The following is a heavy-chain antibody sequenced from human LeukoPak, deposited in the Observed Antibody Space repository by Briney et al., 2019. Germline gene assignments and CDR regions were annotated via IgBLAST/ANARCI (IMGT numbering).Heavy chain of an antibody. Sequence: SETLSLTCAVYGGSFSGYYWSWIRQPPGKGLEWIGEINHSGSTNYNPSLKSRVTISVDTSKNQFSLKLSSVNAADTAVYYCASNTGTVFDHWGQGALVTVSS. D-gene: IGHD7-27*01. CDR1: GGSFSGYY. J-gene: IGHJ4*02. CDR2: INHSGST. V-gene: IGHV4-34*01. CDR3: ASNTGTVFDH.